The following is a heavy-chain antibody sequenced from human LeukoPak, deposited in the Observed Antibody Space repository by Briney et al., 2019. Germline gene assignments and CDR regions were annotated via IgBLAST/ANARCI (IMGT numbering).Heavy chain of an antibody. CDR1: GGSFSGYY. D-gene: IGHD3-22*01. CDR2: INHSGST. CDR3: ARADEYYYDSSGYYYVRGWFDP. Sequence: KASETLSLTCAVYGGSFSGYYWSWIRQPPGKGPEWIGEINHSGSTNYNPSLKSRVTISVDTSKNQFSLKLSSVTAADTAVYYCARADEYYYDSSGYYYVRGWFDPWGQGTLVTVSS. V-gene: IGHV4-34*01. J-gene: IGHJ5*02.